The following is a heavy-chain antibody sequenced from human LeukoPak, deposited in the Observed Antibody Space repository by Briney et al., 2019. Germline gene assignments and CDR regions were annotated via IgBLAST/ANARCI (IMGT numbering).Heavy chain of an antibody. CDR2: IRGNSGGT. D-gene: IGHD3-22*01. CDR3: AKRDASDSSTYSPLFES. J-gene: IGHJ4*02. V-gene: IGHV3-23*01. CDR1: GFTFDDYG. Sequence: PGGSLRLSCAASGFTFDDYGMSWVRQAPGKGLEWVSGIRGNSGGTYYADSVKGRFTISRDNSKNTLNLQMNNLRADDTAVYYCAKRDASDSSTYSPLFESWGQGTLVTVSS.